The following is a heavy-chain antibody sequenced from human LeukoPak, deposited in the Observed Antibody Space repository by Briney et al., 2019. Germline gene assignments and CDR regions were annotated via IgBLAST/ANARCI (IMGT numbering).Heavy chain of an antibody. J-gene: IGHJ3*02. Sequence: SETLSLTCAVYGGSFSGYYWSWIRQPPGKGLEWIGEINHSGSTNYNPSLKSRVTISVDTSKNQFSLKLSSVTAADTAVYYCASQPRDSSSWYGRDDAFDIWGQGAMVTVSS. D-gene: IGHD6-13*01. CDR3: ASQPRDSSSWYGRDDAFDI. V-gene: IGHV4-34*01. CDR1: GGSFSGYY. CDR2: INHSGST.